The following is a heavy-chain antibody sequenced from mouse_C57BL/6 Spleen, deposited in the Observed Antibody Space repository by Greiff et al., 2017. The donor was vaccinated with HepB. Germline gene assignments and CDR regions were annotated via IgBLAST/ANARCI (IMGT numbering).Heavy chain of an antibody. CDR3: ARASYYCSSYNAMDY. Sequence: EVQLQQSGPVLVKPGASVKMSCKASGYTFTDYYMNWVKQSHGKSLEWIGVINPYNGGTSYNQKFKGKATLTVDKSSSTAYMELNRLTSEDSAVYYCARASYYCSSYNAMDYWGQGTSVTVSS. V-gene: IGHV1-19*01. D-gene: IGHD1-1*01. CDR2: INPYNGGT. J-gene: IGHJ4*01. CDR1: GYTFTDYY.